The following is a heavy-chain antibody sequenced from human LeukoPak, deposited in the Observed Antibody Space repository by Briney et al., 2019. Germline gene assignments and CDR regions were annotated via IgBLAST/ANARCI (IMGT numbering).Heavy chain of an antibody. J-gene: IGHJ4*02. V-gene: IGHV1-18*01. CDR3: ARNRPYYYDSSGYDDNDY. Sequence: ASVKVSCKASGYTFTSYGISWVRQAPGQGLEWMGWISAYNGNTNYAQKLQGRVTMTTDTSTSTAYMELRSLRSDDTALYYCARNRPYYYDSSGYDDNDYWGQGTLVTVSS. D-gene: IGHD3-22*01. CDR2: ISAYNGNT. CDR1: GYTFTSYG.